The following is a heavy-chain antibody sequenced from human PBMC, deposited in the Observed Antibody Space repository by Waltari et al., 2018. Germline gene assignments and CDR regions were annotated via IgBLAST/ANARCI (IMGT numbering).Heavy chain of an antibody. CDR1: GGSISSGGYY. J-gene: IGHJ4*02. CDR3: ARDEVGTGRTSY. Sequence: QVQLQESGPGLVKPSQTLSLTCTVSGGSISSGGYYWSWIRQHPGKGLEWIGYIYYSGRTYYNPSLKSRVTISVATSKNQFSLKLSSVTAADTAVYYCARDEVGTGRTSYWGQGTLVTVSS. V-gene: IGHV4-31*03. CDR2: IYYSGRT. D-gene: IGHD2-21*02.